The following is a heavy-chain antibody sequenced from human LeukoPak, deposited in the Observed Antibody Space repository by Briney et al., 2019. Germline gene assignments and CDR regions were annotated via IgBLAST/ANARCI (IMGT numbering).Heavy chain of an antibody. Sequence: GGSLRLSCAASGFIFSSYGMHWVRQAPGKGLEWVAFIRNDESNKYYADSAKGRFTISRDYSKNTLYLQMNSLRAEDTAVYYCAKDRDMTTVTGPDYWGQGTLVTVSS. D-gene: IGHD4-17*01. CDR2: IRNDESNK. CDR3: AKDRDMTTVTGPDY. CDR1: GFIFSSYG. V-gene: IGHV3-30*02. J-gene: IGHJ4*02.